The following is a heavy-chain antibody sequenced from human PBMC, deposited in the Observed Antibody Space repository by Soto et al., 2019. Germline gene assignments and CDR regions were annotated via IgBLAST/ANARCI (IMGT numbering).Heavy chain of an antibody. CDR3: ARVSYVSSSSSIGYYGMDV. CDR2: INPNSGGT. CDR1: GFTFTTYG. Sequence: PGGSLRLSCVASGFTFTTYGMHWVRQAPGQGLEWMGWINPNSGGTNYAQKFQGWVTMTRDTSISTAYMELSRLRSDDTAVYYCARVSYVSSSSSIGYYGMDVWGQGTTVTVSS. V-gene: IGHV1-2*04. J-gene: IGHJ6*02. D-gene: IGHD6-6*01.